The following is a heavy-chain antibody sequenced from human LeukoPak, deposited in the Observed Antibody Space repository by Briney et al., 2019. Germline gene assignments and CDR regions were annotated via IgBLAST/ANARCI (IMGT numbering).Heavy chain of an antibody. CDR3: ARDTYGDYGVGFNY. D-gene: IGHD4-17*01. Sequence: PGGSLRLSCAASAFPFSTYTMHWVRQAPGKGLEWVSSISSSSTFKHYADSLKGRFTISRDNARNSLFLQMNSLRAEDTAVYYCARDTYGDYGVGFNYWGQGTLVTVSS. J-gene: IGHJ4*02. V-gene: IGHV3-21*06. CDR1: AFPFSTYT. CDR2: ISSSSTFK.